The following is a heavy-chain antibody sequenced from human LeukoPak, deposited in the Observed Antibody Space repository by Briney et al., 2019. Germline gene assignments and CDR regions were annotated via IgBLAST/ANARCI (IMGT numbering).Heavy chain of an antibody. V-gene: IGHV3-7*01. J-gene: IGHJ6*02. D-gene: IGHD3-22*01. CDR3: ARDAHYYDSSGYSPRYYYGMDV. CDR2: IKQDGSEK. Sequence: GGSLRLSSAASGFTFSSYWMSWVRQAPGKGLEWVANIKQDGSEKYYVDSVKGRFTISRDNAKNSLYLQMNSLRAEDTAVYYCARDAHYYDSSGYSPRYYYGMDVWGQGTTVTVSS. CDR1: GFTFSSYW.